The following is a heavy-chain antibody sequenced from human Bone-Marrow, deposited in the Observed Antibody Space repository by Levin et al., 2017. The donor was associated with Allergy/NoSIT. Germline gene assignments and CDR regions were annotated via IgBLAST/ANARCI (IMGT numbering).Heavy chain of an antibody. CDR2: ISSNGGST. CDR1: GFTFSSYA. D-gene: IGHD6-19*01. Sequence: GGSLRLSCSASGFTFSSYAMHWVRQAPGKGLEYVSAISSNGGSTYYADSVKGRFTISRDNSKNTLYLQMSSLRAEDTAVYYCVKDALDSMGGPSAVAGPPGDAFDIWGQGTMVTVSS. CDR3: VKDALDSMGGPSAVAGPPGDAFDI. J-gene: IGHJ3*02. V-gene: IGHV3-64D*06.